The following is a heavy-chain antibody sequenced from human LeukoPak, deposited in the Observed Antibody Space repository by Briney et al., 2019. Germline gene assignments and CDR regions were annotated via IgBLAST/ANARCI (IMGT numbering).Heavy chain of an antibody. Sequence: PSETLSLTCTVSGGSISSYYWGWIRQPPGKGLEWIGSIFYNGSTNYNPSLKSRVTISVATSKNQFSLNLSSVTAADTAVYYCARLSGYPYYYGMDVWGQGTTVTVSS. V-gene: IGHV4-59*01. J-gene: IGHJ6*02. D-gene: IGHD3-3*01. CDR3: ARLSGYPYYYGMDV. CDR1: GGSISSYY. CDR2: IFYNGST.